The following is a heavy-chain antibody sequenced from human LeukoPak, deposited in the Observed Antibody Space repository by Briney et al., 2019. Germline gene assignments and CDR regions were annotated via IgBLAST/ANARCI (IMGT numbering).Heavy chain of an antibody. D-gene: IGHD3-22*01. CDR1: GFTFSSSW. J-gene: IGHJ4*02. Sequence: PGGSLRLSCAASGFTFSSSWMHWVRQAPGEGLVWVSRINSDGSSTNYADSVKGRFTISRDNAKNTLYLQINSLRAEDTAVYYCASGDSSGYLAIDYWGQGTLVTVSS. V-gene: IGHV3-74*01. CDR2: INSDGSST. CDR3: ASGDSSGYLAIDY.